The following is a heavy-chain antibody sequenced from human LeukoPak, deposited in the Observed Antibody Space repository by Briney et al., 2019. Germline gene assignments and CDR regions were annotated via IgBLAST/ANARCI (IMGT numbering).Heavy chain of an antibody. CDR1: GFTVSSNY. V-gene: IGHV3-53*01. CDR2: IYSGGST. D-gene: IGHD2-21*01. J-gene: IGHJ4*02. CDR3: ARDLFD. Sequence: GGSLRLSCVASGFTVSSNYMSWVRQAPGKGLEWVSVIYSGGSTYYTDSVKGRFTISRDNSKNTLYLRMNSLRAEDTAVYYCARDLFDWGQGTLVTVSS.